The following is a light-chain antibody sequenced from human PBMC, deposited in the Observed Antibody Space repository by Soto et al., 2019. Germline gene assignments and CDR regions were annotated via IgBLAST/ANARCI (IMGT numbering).Light chain of an antibody. CDR1: SSDVGSYNY. J-gene: IGLJ1*01. CDR3: VSYAGGTYV. V-gene: IGLV2-8*01. CDR2: DVN. Sequence: QSVLTQPPSASGSPGQSVTISCTGTSSDVGSYNYVSWYQQHPGKAPKLMIYDVNKRPSGVPDRFSGSKSGNTASLTVSGLQADDEADYYCVSYAGGTYVFGAGTKLTVL.